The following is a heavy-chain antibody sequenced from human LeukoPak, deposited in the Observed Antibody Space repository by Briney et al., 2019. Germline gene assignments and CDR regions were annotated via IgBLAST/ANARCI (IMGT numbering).Heavy chain of an antibody. CDR3: ARVPSIGAADESIFDY. CDR2: IYPADSDT. D-gene: IGHD6-13*01. V-gene: IGHV5-51*01. J-gene: IGHJ4*02. CDR1: GYQFTNYW. Sequence: ESPQISCKGSGYQFTNYWIAWVRQMPGKGPEWMGNIYPADSDTRYSPSFQGQVTISADKSISTAYLQWTTLKASDTAMYYCARVPSIGAADESIFDYWGQGTLVTVSS.